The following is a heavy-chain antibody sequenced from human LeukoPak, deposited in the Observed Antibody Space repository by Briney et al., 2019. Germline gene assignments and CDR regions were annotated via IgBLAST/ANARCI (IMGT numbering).Heavy chain of an antibody. V-gene: IGHV3-30*18. CDR1: GFTFRSYA. D-gene: IGHD1-26*01. J-gene: IGHJ4*02. CDR2: ISYDGNNK. CDR3: AKDSLRERIVGSTTRGVNDY. Sequence: GGSPRLSCAASGFTFRSYAMHWVRQAPGKGLEWVAVISYDGNNKYYADSVKGRFTISRDNSKNTLYLQMNSLRAEDTAVYYCAKDSLRERIVGSTTRGVNDYWGQGTLVTVSS.